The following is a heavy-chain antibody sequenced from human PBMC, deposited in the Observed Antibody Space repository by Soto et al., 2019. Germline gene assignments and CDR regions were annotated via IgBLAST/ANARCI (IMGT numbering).Heavy chain of an antibody. CDR3: ARVGYYGSGSYYNRLSWFDP. CDR2: IYHSGST. Sequence: SETLSLTCAVSGYSISSGYYWGFIRQPPGKGLEWIGSIYHSGSTYYNPSLKSRVTISVDTSKNQFSLKLSSVTAADTAVYYCARVGYYGSGSYYNRLSWFDPWGQGTLVTVSS. D-gene: IGHD3-10*01. J-gene: IGHJ5*02. CDR1: GYSISSGYY. V-gene: IGHV4-38-2*01.